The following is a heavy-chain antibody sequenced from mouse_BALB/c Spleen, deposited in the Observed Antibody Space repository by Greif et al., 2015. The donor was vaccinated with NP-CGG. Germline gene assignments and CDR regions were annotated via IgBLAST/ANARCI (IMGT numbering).Heavy chain of an antibody. Sequence: DVHLVESGGDLVKPGGSLKLSCAASGFTFSSYGMSWVRQTPDKRLEWVATISSGGSYTYYPDSVKGRFTISRDNAKNTLYLQMSSLKSEDTAMYYCARQDGNYDYWGQGTTLTVSS. V-gene: IGHV5-6*01. D-gene: IGHD2-1*01. CDR1: GFTFSSYG. J-gene: IGHJ2*01. CDR3: ARQDGNYDY. CDR2: ISSGGSYT.